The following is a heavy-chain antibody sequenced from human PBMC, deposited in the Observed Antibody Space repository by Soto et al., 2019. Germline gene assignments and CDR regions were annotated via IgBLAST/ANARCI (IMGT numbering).Heavy chain of an antibody. CDR2: INPNSGGT. V-gene: IGHV1-2*04. J-gene: IGHJ6*02. CDR3: ARESYGIAAAGTGSYYGMDV. CDR1: GYTFTGYY. D-gene: IGHD6-13*01. Sequence: ASVKVSCKASGYTFTGYYMHWVRQAPGQGLEWMGWINPNSGGTNYAQKFQGWVTMTRDTSISTAYMELSRLRSDDTAVYYCARESYGIAAAGTGSYYGMDVWGQGTTVTVSS.